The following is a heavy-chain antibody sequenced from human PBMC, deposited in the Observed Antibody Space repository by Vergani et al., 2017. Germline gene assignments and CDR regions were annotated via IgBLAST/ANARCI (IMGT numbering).Heavy chain of an antibody. CDR1: GGSFSGYY. CDR2: SNHSGST. CDR3: ARAWGSSGWYSSYGMDV. J-gene: IGHJ6*02. D-gene: IGHD6-19*01. V-gene: IGHV4-34*01. Sequence: QVQLQQWGAGLLKPSETLSLTCAVYGGSFSGYYWSWIRQPPGKGLEWIGESNHSGSTNYNPSLKSRVTLSVDTSKNQFSLKLSSVTAADTAVYYCARAWGSSGWYSSYGMDVWGQGTTVTVSS.